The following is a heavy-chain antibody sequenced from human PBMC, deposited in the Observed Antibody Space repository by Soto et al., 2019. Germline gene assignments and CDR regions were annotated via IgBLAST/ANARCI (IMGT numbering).Heavy chain of an antibody. CDR2: ISSGSHYI. J-gene: IGHJ4*02. D-gene: IGHD3-3*01. CDR1: GFTFSSYS. CDR3: ARYGSGYPYFFDY. Sequence: EVQLVESGGGLVEPGGSLRLSCAASGFTFSSYSMNWVRQAPGKGLEWVSSISSGSHYIYYADSVKGRFTISRDNAKNSLYLQMNSLRVEDTAVYYCARYGSGYPYFFDYWGQGTLVTVSS. V-gene: IGHV3-21*01.